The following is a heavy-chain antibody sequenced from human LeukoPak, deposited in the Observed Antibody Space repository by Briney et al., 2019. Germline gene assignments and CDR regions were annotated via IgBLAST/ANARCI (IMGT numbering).Heavy chain of an antibody. J-gene: IGHJ5*02. Sequence: ASVKVSCKASGYTFTSYYMHWVRQAPGQGLEWMGIINPSGGSTSYAQKFQGRVTMTRDTSTSTVYMELSSLRSEDTAVYYCATRVVPAARGNWFDPWGQGTLVTVSS. CDR1: GYTFTSYY. CDR3: ATRVVPAARGNWFDP. V-gene: IGHV1-46*01. CDR2: INPSGGST. D-gene: IGHD2-2*01.